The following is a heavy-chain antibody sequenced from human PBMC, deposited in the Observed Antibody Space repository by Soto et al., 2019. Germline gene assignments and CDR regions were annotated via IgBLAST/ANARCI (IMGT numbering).Heavy chain of an antibody. CDR1: GFTFGSYA. CDR2: ISYDGSNK. V-gene: IGHV3-30-3*01. J-gene: IGHJ1*01. CDR3: SRAGVRAQQVPAD. D-gene: IGHD3-10*02. Sequence: GGSLRLSCAASGFTFGSYAMHWVRQAPGKGLEWVAVISYDGSNKYYADSVKGRFTISGDNSKNTLYLQMNSLRAEDTAVYYFSRAGVRAQQVPADWGQGSPVTVSS.